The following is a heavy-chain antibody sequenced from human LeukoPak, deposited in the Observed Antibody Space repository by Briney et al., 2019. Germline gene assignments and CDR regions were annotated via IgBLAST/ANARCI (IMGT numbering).Heavy chain of an antibody. CDR2: ISSRAGTI. D-gene: IGHD1-14*01. J-gene: IGHJ3*02. V-gene: IGHV3-48*03. CDR1: GFTFSSYE. Sequence: GGPLRLSCSASGFTFSSYEMNWVRQAPGKGLEWVSSISSRAGTIYYADSVKGRFTISRDNAKNSLYLQMNSLRAEDTAVYYCARDINLAKPNNDAFDIWGQGTMVTVSS. CDR3: ARDINLAKPNNDAFDI.